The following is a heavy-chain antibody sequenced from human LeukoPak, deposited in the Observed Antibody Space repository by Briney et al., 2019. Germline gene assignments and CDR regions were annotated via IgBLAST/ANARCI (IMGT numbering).Heavy chain of an antibody. J-gene: IGHJ4*02. D-gene: IGHD6-19*01. V-gene: IGHV4-4*02. CDR2: IYRSGTT. CDR1: GGSISSTNW. Sequence: SETLSLTCAVSGGSISSTNWWSWVRQPPGKGLEWIGEIYRSGTTNYKPSLKSRVTISLDKSRNHFSLKLTSVTAADSAVYYCARRSPYSTGWSSYFDYWGQGALVTVSS. CDR3: ARRSPYSTGWSSYFDY.